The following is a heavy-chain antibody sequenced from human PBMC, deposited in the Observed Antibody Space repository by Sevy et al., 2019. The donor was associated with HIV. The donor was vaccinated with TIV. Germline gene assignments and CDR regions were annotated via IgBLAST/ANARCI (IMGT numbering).Heavy chain of an antibody. J-gene: IGHJ4*02. Sequence: GGSLRLSCAASGFTFSKYSMSRVRQPPGKGLEWVSTLSFGGGEINYADSVKGRFTISRDNSKSSVYLQMNNLRPEDTAVYYCAREGCTKPHDYWGQGTLVTVSS. CDR2: LSFGGGEI. CDR3: AREGCTKPHDY. D-gene: IGHD2-8*01. V-gene: IGHV3-23*01. CDR1: GFTFSKYS.